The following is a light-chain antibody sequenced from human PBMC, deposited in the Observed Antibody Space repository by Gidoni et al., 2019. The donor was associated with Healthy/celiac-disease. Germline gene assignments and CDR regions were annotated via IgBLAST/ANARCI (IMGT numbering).Light chain of an antibody. Sequence: DIQMSESPSSLSASVGDRVTINCRASQSISSYLNWYQQKPGKAPKLLIYAASSLQSWVPSSFSGCGSGTDFTLTISRLQPADFASYYFQHSYRPPTFGQGTKVEIK. CDR1: QSISSY. CDR3: QHSYRPPT. V-gene: IGKV1-39*01. CDR2: AAS. J-gene: IGKJ1*01.